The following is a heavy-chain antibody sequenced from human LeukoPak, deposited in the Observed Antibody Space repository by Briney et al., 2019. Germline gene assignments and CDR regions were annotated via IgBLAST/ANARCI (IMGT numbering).Heavy chain of an antibody. Sequence: GGSLRLSCAASGFTFSSYAMSWVRQAPGKGLEWVSAISGSGGSTYYADSVKGRFTISRDNSKNTLYLQMNSQRAEDTAVYYCAKDLGSGWYDPGYYFDYWGQGTLVTVSS. CDR3: AKDLGSGWYDPGYYFDY. D-gene: IGHD6-19*01. J-gene: IGHJ4*02. CDR2: ISGSGGST. CDR1: GFTFSSYA. V-gene: IGHV3-23*01.